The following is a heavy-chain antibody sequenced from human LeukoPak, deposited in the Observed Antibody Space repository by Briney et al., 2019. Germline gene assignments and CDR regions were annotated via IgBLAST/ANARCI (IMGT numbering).Heavy chain of an antibody. CDR1: GFTFSSYS. Sequence: GGSLRLSCAASGFTFSSYSMNWVRQAPGKGLEWVSSISSSSSYIYYADSVKGRFTISRDNAKNSLYLQMNSLRAEDTAVYYCARVLMGITMFRGHKNGGIFDSWAREPWSPSPQ. CDR3: ARVLMGITMFRGHKNGGIFDS. CDR2: ISSSSSYI. J-gene: IGHJ4*02. D-gene: IGHD3-10*01. V-gene: IGHV3-21*01.